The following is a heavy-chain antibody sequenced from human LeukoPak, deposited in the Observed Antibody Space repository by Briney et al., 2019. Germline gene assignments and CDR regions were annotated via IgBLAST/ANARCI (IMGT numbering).Heavy chain of an antibody. CDR1: GGSFSGYY. J-gene: IGHJ5*02. Sequence: PSETLSLTCAVYGGSFSGYYWSWIRQPPGKGLEWIGEINHSGSTNYNPSLKSRVTISVDTSKNQFSLKLSSVTAADTAVYYCARGGYGILTGYYGWFDPWGQGTLVTVSS. CDR3: ARGGYGILTGYYGWFDP. D-gene: IGHD3-9*01. V-gene: IGHV4-34*01. CDR2: INHSGST.